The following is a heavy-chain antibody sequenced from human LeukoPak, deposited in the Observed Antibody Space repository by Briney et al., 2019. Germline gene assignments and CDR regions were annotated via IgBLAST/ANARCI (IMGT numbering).Heavy chain of an antibody. Sequence: GGSLRLSCAASGFTFSSYSMNWVRQAPGKGLEWVSDISRGSTTIYYADSVKGRFTISRDNAKNSVYLQMNSLRAEDTALYYCARDAYSSSRSDYWGQGTLVTVSS. D-gene: IGHD6-6*01. J-gene: IGHJ4*02. CDR2: ISRGSTTI. CDR1: GFTFSSYS. V-gene: IGHV3-48*01. CDR3: ARDAYSSSRSDY.